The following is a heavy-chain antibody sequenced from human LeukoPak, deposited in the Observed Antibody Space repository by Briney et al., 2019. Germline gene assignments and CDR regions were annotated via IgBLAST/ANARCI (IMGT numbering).Heavy chain of an antibody. CDR2: IDPSDSYT. CDR3: ASSREQQSWFDP. J-gene: IGHJ5*02. D-gene: IGHD6-13*01. Sequence: GESLKISCKGSGYSFTSYWISWVRQMPGKGLEWMGRIDPSDSYTNYSPSFQGHVTISADKSISTAYLQWSSLKASDTAMYYCASSREQQSWFDPWGQGTLVTVSS. CDR1: GYSFTSYW. V-gene: IGHV5-10-1*01.